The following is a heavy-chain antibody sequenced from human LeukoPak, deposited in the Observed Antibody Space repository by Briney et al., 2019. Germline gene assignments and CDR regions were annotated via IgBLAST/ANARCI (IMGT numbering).Heavy chain of an antibody. CDR3: ARGYNSRAATTDCCPLDY. V-gene: IGHV3-11*01. D-gene: IGHD1-26*01. CDR1: GFTFSDYY. J-gene: IGHJ4*02. Sequence: GGSLRLSCAASGFTFSDYYMAWFRQAPGKGLEWVSYITTTGSTIFYTDSVKGRFIVSRGNAKNSLYLQMNILRAEDTAIYYCARGYNSRAATTDCCPLDYWGQGTLVTVSS. CDR2: ITTTGSTI.